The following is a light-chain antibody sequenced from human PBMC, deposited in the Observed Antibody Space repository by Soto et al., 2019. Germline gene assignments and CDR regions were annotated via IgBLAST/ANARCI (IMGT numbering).Light chain of an antibody. CDR1: QSISSY. CDR3: QQYNSYPRT. Sequence: DIHLTQSPASLSASLVDRVTITFLASQSISSYLNWYQQKPGKAPKLLIYAASTLQSGVPSRFSGSGSGTEFTLTISSLQPEDFATYYCQQYNSYPRTFGQGTKVDIK. J-gene: IGKJ1*01. V-gene: IGKV1-9*01. CDR2: AAS.